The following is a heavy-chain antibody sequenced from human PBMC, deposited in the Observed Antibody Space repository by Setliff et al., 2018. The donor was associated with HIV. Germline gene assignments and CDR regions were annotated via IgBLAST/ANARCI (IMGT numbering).Heavy chain of an antibody. D-gene: IGHD3-10*01. CDR2: ISSSSSYI. Sequence: KPGGSLRLSCVGSGLDLNNSSMTWVRQAPGKGLEWVSSISSSSSYIYYADSVKGRFTISRDNAKNSLYLQMNSLRGEDTAIYYCALLWPFDYWGQGALVTVSS. J-gene: IGHJ4*02. CDR3: ALLWPFDY. V-gene: IGHV3-21*04. CDR1: GLDLNNSS.